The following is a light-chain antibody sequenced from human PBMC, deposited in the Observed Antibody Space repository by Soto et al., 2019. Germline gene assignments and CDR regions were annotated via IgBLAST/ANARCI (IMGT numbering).Light chain of an antibody. Sequence: DIHMTQSPSTLSASVGDRVTITCRASQSISLWVAWYQQKPGRAPNLLSYKTTSLETGVPSRFSGSGSGTEFTLTISSLQPDDFASYYFHHCRDYAWTFGQGTKVEVK. CDR2: KTT. J-gene: IGKJ1*01. CDR1: QSISLW. V-gene: IGKV1-5*03. CDR3: HHCRDYAWT.